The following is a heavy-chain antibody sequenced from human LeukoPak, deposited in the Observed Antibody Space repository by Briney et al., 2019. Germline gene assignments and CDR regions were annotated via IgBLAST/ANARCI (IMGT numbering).Heavy chain of an antibody. CDR1: GSSISSYY. J-gene: IGHJ4*02. D-gene: IGHD1-26*01. V-gene: IGHV4-59*08. Sequence: SETLSLTCTVSGSSISSYYWSWIRQAPGKGLEWVGNIYYIGSTNYNPSLKRRGTISADPSKTPLSLKLSSVTAADTAVYYCARHGGSYSYDYWGQGTLVTVSS. CDR3: ARHGGSYSYDY. CDR2: IYYIGST.